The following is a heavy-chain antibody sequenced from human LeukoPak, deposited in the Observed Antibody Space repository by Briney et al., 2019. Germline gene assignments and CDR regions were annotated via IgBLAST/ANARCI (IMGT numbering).Heavy chain of an antibody. CDR1: GFTFSSYA. CDR3: ANDMDTAMVHDSLFDY. V-gene: IGHV3-23*01. D-gene: IGHD5-18*01. Sequence: GGSLRLSCAASGFTFSSYAMSWVRQAPGKGLEWVSAISGSGGSTYYADSVKGRLTISRDNSKNTLYLQMNSLRAEDTAVYYCANDMDTAMVHDSLFDYWGQGTLVTVSS. CDR2: ISGSGGST. J-gene: IGHJ4*02.